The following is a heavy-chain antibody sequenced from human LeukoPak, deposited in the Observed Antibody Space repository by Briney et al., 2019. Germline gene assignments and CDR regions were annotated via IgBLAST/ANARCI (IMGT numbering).Heavy chain of an antibody. CDR3: ARDFGSGNAFDS. J-gene: IGHJ4*02. V-gene: IGHV4-59*01. D-gene: IGHD3-10*01. Sequence: PSETLSLTCTVSGASISHFYWSWIRQPPGKGLEWIGYYYSSGRPNYNPSLGSRVSISVDTSKNQFSLKLSSVTAADTAVYYCARDFGSGNAFDSWGQGTLVAVSS. CDR2: YYSSGRP. CDR1: GASISHFY.